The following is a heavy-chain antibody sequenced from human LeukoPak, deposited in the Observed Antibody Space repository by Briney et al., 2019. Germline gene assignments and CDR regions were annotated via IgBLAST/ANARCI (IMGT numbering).Heavy chain of an antibody. Sequence: SETLSLTCTASGGSISSSSYYWGWIRQPPGKGLEWIGSIYYSGSTYYNPSLKSRVTISVDTSKNQFSLKLSSVTAADTAVYYCARRYYDSSGFDAFDIWGQGTMVTVSS. CDR2: IYYSGST. CDR1: GGSISSSSYY. CDR3: ARRYYDSSGFDAFDI. J-gene: IGHJ3*02. V-gene: IGHV4-39*01. D-gene: IGHD3-22*01.